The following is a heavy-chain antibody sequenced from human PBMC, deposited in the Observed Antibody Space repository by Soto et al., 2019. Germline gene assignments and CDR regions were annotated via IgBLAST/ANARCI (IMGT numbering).Heavy chain of an antibody. D-gene: IGHD3-9*01. Sequence: SETLSLTCTVSGGSISSSSYYWGWIRQPPGKGLEWIGSIYYSGSTYYNPSLKSRVTISVDTSKNQFSLKLSSVTAADTAVYYCASERGILTGYLYYGMDVWGQGTTVTVSS. CDR2: IYYSGST. J-gene: IGHJ6*02. CDR3: ASERGILTGYLYYGMDV. V-gene: IGHV4-39*01. CDR1: GGSISSSSYY.